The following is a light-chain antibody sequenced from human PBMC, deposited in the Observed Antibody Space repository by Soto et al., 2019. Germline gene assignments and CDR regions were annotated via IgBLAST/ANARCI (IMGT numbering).Light chain of an antibody. CDR1: QSVSNSY. J-gene: IGKJ1*01. Sequence: EIVLTQSPGTLSLSPGERATLSCRASQSVSNSYLAWYQQKPGQAPRLLIYGASSRATGIPDRFSGSGSGTDFTLTISRLEPEDFAVYYCQQYGSSLTWTFGQGTK. CDR2: GAS. CDR3: QQYGSSLTWT. V-gene: IGKV3-20*01.